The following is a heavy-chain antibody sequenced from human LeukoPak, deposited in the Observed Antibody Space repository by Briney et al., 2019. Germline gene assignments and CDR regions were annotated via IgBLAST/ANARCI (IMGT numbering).Heavy chain of an antibody. D-gene: IGHD3-3*01. J-gene: IGHJ3*02. CDR3: ARRDYDFWSGYAFDI. Sequence: PSETLSLTCTVSGGSISSSSYYWGWIRQPPGKGPEWIGSIYYSGSTYYNPSLKSRVTISVDTSKNQFSLKLSSVTAADTAVYYCARRDYDFWSGYAFDIWGQGTMVTVSS. CDR1: GGSISSSSYY. V-gene: IGHV4-39*01. CDR2: IYYSGST.